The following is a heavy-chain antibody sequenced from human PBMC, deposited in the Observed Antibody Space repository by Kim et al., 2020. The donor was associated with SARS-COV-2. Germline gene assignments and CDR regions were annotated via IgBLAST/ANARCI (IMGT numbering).Heavy chain of an antibody. Sequence: GGSLRLSCAASGFTFSSYAMSWVRQAPGKGLEWVSAISGSGGSTYYADSVKGRFTISRDNSKNTLYLQMNSLRAEDTAVYYCAKGPLGRRAVPAAMTGMDVWGQGTTVTVSS. CDR1: GFTFSSYA. CDR3: AKGPLGRRAVPAAMTGMDV. CDR2: ISGSGGST. D-gene: IGHD2-2*01. V-gene: IGHV3-23*01. J-gene: IGHJ6*02.